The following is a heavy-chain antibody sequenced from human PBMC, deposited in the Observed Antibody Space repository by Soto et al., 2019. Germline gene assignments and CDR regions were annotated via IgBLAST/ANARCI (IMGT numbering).Heavy chain of an antibody. CDR1: GFTFSSYS. CDR3: ARDRVYANHHYYYYGMDV. V-gene: IGHV3-21*01. Sequence: EVQLVESGGGLVKPGGSLRLSCAASGFTFSSYSMNWVRQAPGKGLEWVSSISSSSSYIYYADSVKGRCTISRDNAKNSLYLQMNSLRAEDTAVYYCARDRVYANHHYYYYGMDVWGQGTTVTVSS. CDR2: ISSSSSYI. J-gene: IGHJ6*02. D-gene: IGHD2-8*01.